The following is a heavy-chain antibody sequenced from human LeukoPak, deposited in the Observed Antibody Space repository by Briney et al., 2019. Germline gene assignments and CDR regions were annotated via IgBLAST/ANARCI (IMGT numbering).Heavy chain of an antibody. Sequence: GASVKVSCKASGYTFTSYGITWVRQAPGQGLEWMGWINGHNGNTHYAQNLQDRITMTTDTSSTTAYMELRSLKSDDTAVYYCASLGIKTTETPGVWGKGTTVTVSS. CDR1: GYTFTSYG. J-gene: IGHJ6*04. CDR3: ASLGIKTTETPGV. V-gene: IGHV1-18*01. D-gene: IGHD4-11*01. CDR2: INGHNGNT.